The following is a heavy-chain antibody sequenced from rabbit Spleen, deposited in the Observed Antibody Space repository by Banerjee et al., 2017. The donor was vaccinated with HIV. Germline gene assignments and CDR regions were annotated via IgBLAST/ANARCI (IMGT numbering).Heavy chain of an antibody. Sequence: QSLEESGGDLVKPGASLTLTCIASGVSFSGNSYMCWVRQAPGKGLEWIACIDTGSSGFSYFASWAKGRFTISKTSSTTVTLQMTSLTAADTATYFCARDTSSSFSSYGMDRWGPGTLVTV. V-gene: IGHV1S40*01. CDR3: ARDTSSSFSSYGMDR. D-gene: IGHD1-1*01. J-gene: IGHJ6*01. CDR2: IDTGSSGFS. CDR1: GVSFSGNSY.